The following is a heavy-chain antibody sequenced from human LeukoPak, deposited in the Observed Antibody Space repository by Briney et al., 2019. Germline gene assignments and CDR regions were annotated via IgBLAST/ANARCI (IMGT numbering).Heavy chain of an antibody. J-gene: IGHJ4*02. CDR2: ISAYNGNT. V-gene: IGHV1-18*01. CDR3: ARARGVVVAAHY. CDR1: GYMFTSYG. D-gene: IGHD2-15*01. Sequence: ASVKVSCRTSGYMFTSYGISWVRQAPGQGLEWMGWISAYNGNTNYAQKLQGRVTMTTDTSTSTAYMELRSLRSDDTAVYYCARARGVVVAAHYWGQGTLVTVSS.